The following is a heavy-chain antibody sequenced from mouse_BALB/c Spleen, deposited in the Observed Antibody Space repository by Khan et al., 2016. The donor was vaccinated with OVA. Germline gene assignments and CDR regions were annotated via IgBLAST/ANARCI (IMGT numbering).Heavy chain of an antibody. CDR2: ISSVAYSI. J-gene: IGHJ3*01. Sequence: EVELVESGGGLVQPGGSRKLSCAASGFTFIDYGMAWVRQTPGKGPEWIAFISSVAYSIYYADTVTGRFTISRENAKNTLYLEMSRLRSDDTAMCDCARGEFDYWGQGTLVTVSA. CDR1: GFTFIDYG. V-gene: IGHV5-15*02. CDR3: ARGEFDY.